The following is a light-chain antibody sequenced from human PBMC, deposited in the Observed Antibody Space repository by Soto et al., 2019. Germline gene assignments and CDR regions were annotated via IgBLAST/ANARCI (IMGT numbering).Light chain of an antibody. CDR3: AAWDDSLNAVYV. CDR1: SSNIGSNT. J-gene: IGLJ1*01. Sequence: QSVLTQPPSASGTPGQRVTISCSGSSSNIGSNTVNWYQQLPGTAPKLLIYSNNQRPSGVPDRFSGSKSGTSASLAISGLQSEDEADYYRAAWDDSLNAVYVFGTGTKVTVL. CDR2: SNN. V-gene: IGLV1-44*01.